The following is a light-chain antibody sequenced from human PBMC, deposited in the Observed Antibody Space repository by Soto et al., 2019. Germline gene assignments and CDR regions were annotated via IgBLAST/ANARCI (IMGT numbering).Light chain of an antibody. CDR3: QQYASSSYT. J-gene: IGKJ2*01. CDR2: GAS. V-gene: IGKV3-20*01. Sequence: EIVLTQYPGTLSLSPGERATLSCRASQSVSSTYLAWYQQRPGQAPRVLMFGASSRATGIPDRFSGSGSGTDFTLTISRLEPEDSAVYYCQQYASSSYTFGQGTKLEI. CDR1: QSVSSTY.